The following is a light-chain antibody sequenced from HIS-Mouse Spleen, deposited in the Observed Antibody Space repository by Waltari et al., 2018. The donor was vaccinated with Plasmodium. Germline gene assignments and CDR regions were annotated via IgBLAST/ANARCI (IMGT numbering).Light chain of an antibody. CDR3: YSTDSSGNHRV. V-gene: IGLV3-10*01. CDR2: EDS. Sequence: SYELTQPPSVSVSPGQTARITCSGDALPKKYAYWYQQKSGQAPVLVIYEDSKRPSGIPESFSGSSSGTMATFTISGAQVEDEADYYCYSTDSSGNHRVFGGGTKLTVL. J-gene: IGLJ3*02. CDR1: ALPKKY.